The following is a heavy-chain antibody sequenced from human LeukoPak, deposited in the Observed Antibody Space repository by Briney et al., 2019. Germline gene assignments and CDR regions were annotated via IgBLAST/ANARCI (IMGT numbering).Heavy chain of an antibody. V-gene: IGHV3-9*01. D-gene: IGHD3-10*01. CDR2: ISWNSGSI. CDR3: VKDYYGSGLYYYMDV. CDR1: GFTFEDYA. J-gene: IGHJ6*03. Sequence: LRLSCAASGFTFEDYAMHWVRQAPGKGLEWVSGISWNSGSIDYADSVKGRFSISRDNAKNSLYLQMDSLRVEDTALHYCVKDYYGSGLYYYMDVWGKGTTVTISS.